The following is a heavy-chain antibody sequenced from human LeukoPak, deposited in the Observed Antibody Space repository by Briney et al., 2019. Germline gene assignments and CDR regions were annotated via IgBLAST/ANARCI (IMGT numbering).Heavy chain of an antibody. CDR3: TTLAAGKFDY. J-gene: IGHJ4*02. CDR1: SFAFSNGW. Sequence: GESLRLSCAASSFAFSNGWMNWVRQAPGKGLEWVGRIASRADGGSTHYAAPVKDRFIISRDDSKNTLYLQINSLKTEDTAVYYCTTLAAGKFDYWGQGTLVTVSS. CDR2: IASRADGGST. V-gene: IGHV3-15*07. D-gene: IGHD6-13*01.